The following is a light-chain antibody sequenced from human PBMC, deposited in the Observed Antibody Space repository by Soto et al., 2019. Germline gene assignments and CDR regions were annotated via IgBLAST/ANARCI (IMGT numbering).Light chain of an antibody. CDR1: QSVSSSY. J-gene: IGKJ1*01. CDR2: GAS. Sequence: EIVLTQSPGTLSLSPGERVTLSCRVSQSVSSSYLAWYQQKPGQAPRLLIYGASNRATGIPDRFSGSGSETDFTLTISRLEPEDFAVYYCQQYSRSPRTFGQGTKV. CDR3: QQYSRSPRT. V-gene: IGKV3-20*01.